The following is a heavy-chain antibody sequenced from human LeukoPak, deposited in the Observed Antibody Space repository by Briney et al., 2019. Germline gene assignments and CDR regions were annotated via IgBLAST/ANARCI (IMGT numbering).Heavy chain of an antibody. Sequence: RPSETLSLTCTVSGGSISSSSHYWGWIRQPPGKGLEWIGTIYYSGSTYYNPSLKSRVTISVDTSKNQFSMNLSSVTAADTAVYYCARHLGFGSYNAFDIWGQGTMVTVSS. CDR3: ARHLGFGSYNAFDI. D-gene: IGHD3-10*01. CDR2: IYYSGST. CDR1: GGSISSSSHY. V-gene: IGHV4-39*01. J-gene: IGHJ3*02.